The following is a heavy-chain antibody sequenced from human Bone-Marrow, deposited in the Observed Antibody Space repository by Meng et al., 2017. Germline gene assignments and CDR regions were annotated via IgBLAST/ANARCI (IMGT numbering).Heavy chain of an antibody. Sequence: ASVKVSCKASGYTFTSYAMNGVRQAPGQGLEWMGWINTNTGNPTYAQGFTGRFVFSLDTSVSTAYLQISSLKAEDTAVYYCARSKEYSYGHGVGWFDPWGQGTLVTVSS. CDR2: INTNTGNP. V-gene: IGHV7-4-1*02. CDR1: GYTFTSYA. CDR3: ARSKEYSYGHGVGWFDP. J-gene: IGHJ5*02. D-gene: IGHD5-18*01.